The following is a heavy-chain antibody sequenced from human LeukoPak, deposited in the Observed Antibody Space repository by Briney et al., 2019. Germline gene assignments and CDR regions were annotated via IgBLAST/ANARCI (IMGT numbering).Heavy chain of an antibody. CDR2: IIPVFGPA. CDR3: ARRRIVATRSPIDY. D-gene: IGHD5-12*01. V-gene: IGHV1-69*13. Sequence: SVKVSCKASGGTFSSYVVDWVRQAPGRGLEWMGRIIPVFGPANYAQKFQGRVTITADETTSTAYMELTSLRSEDTAVYYCARRRIVATRSPIDYWGQGTLVIVSS. J-gene: IGHJ4*02. CDR1: GGTFSSYV.